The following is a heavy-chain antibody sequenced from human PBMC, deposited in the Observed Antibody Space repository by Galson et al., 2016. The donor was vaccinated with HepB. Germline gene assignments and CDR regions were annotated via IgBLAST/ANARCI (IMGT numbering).Heavy chain of an antibody. Sequence: SLRLSCAASGFTVSSYYMSWVRQAPGKGLEWVSVIFYGGTTYYADYVEGQFNISRDDSMNTLYLQMNSLTAEDTAVYFCARTSYRECTGTRCVNFRYYYYYMDVWGKGTTVTVSS. CDR3: ARTSYRECTGTRCVNFRYYYYYMDV. V-gene: IGHV3-53*01. D-gene: IGHD2-2*01. CDR1: GFTVSSYY. CDR2: IFYGGTT. J-gene: IGHJ6*03.